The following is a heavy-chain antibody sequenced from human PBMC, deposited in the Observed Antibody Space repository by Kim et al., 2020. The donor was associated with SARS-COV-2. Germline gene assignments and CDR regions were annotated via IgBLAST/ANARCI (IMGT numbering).Heavy chain of an antibody. V-gene: IGHV4-39*07. CDR1: GGSISSSSYY. Sequence: SETLSLTCTVSGGSISSSSYYWGWIRQPPGKGLEWIGSIYYSGSTYYNPSLKSRVTISVDTSKNQFSLKLSSVTAADTAVYYCARDEGPYYWGQGTLVTVSS. J-gene: IGHJ4*02. CDR2: IYYSGST. CDR3: ARDEGPYY.